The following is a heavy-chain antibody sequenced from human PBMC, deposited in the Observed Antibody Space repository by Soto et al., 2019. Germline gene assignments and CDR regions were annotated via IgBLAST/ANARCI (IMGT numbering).Heavy chain of an antibody. V-gene: IGHV1-18*01. CDR1: GYTFTSYG. J-gene: IGHJ5*02. D-gene: IGHD6-19*01. CDR2: ISAYNGNT. CDR3: ARDSRYSSGGNWFDP. Sequence: ASVKVSCKASGYTFTSYGISWVRQAPGQGLEWMGWISAYNGNTNYAQKLQGRVTMTTDTSTSTAYMELRSRRSDDTAVYYCARDSRYSSGGNWFDPWGQGTLVTVSS.